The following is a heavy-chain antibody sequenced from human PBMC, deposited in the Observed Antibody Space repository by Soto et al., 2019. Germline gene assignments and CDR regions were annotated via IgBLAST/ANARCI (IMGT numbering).Heavy chain of an antibody. CDR2: MYTAGDS. CDR3: AKDISSFITSYYYGMDV. D-gene: IGHD6-6*01. Sequence: EVQLVESGGVLVQPGGSLRLSCVASGFTVSRNYISWVRQAPGQGLEWVSVMYTAGDSYYADSVKGRFIISRDNSKNTLYLQMNSLRAEDTAVYYCAKDISSFITSYYYGMDVWGQGTTVNVSS. V-gene: IGHV3-66*01. J-gene: IGHJ6*02. CDR1: GFTVSRNY.